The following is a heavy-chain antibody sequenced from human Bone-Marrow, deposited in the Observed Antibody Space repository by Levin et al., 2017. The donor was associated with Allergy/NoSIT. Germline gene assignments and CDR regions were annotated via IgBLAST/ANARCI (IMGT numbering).Heavy chain of an antibody. CDR3: ARHAGPIHLWLMDY. D-gene: IGHD5-18*01. J-gene: IGHJ4*02. CDR2: VYYSGST. Sequence: PSETLSLTCTVSGGSISTYYWSWIRQPPGKGLEWIGYVYYSGSTNYNPSLKSRVTMSVDTSKNHFSLKLSSVTAADTALYYCARHAGPIHLWLMDYWGQGTQVTVSS. CDR1: GGSISTYY. V-gene: IGHV4-59*08.